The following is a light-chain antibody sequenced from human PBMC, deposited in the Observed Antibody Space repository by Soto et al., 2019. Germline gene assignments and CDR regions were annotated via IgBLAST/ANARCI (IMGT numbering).Light chain of an antibody. CDR1: SRDVGGYNY. J-gene: IGLJ2*01. Sequence: QSALTQPASVSGSPGQSITMLCTGTSRDVGGYNYVSWYQQHPGKAPKLIIYEVSNRPSGISNRFSGSKSANTASLTISGLQAEDEAEYYCSSFTGSTTWIFGGGTKLTVL. V-gene: IGLV2-14*01. CDR3: SSFTGSTTWI. CDR2: EVS.